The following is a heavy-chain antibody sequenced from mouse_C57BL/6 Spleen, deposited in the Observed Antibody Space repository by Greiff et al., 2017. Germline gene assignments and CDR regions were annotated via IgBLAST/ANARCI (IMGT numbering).Heavy chain of an antibody. CDR1: GYTFTDYN. CDR3: ARHGSSFWYFDV. V-gene: IGHV1-22*01. CDR2: INPNNGGT. J-gene: IGHJ1*03. D-gene: IGHD1-1*01. Sequence: VQLQQSGPELVKPGASVKMSCKASGYTFTDYNMHWVKQSHGKSLEWIGYINPNNGGTSYNQKFKGKATLTVNKSSSTAYMELRSLTSEDSAVYYCARHGSSFWYFDVWGTGTTVTVSS.